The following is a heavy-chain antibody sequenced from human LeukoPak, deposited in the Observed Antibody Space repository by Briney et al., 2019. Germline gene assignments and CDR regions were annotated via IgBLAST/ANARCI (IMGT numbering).Heavy chain of an antibody. J-gene: IGHJ4*02. CDR2: IWYDGSDK. D-gene: IGHD3-10*02. Sequence: GRSLRLSCAASGFNFSNYGMHWVRQAPGKGLEWVAVIWYDGSDKYYADSVQGRFTIFRDNSKNTLYVQMNSLRAEDTAVYYCARDLFGWEAFDYWGQGTLVIVSS. V-gene: IGHV3-33*08. CDR1: GFNFSNYG. CDR3: ARDLFGWEAFDY.